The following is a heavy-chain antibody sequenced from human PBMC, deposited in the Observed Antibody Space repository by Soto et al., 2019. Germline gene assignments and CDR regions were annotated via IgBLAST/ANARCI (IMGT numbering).Heavy chain of an antibody. J-gene: IGHJ6*02. CDR1: GYTFTSYY. CDR3: ARDGIVVVAAQPDYYYYGMDV. Sequence: ASVKVSCKASGYTFTSYYMHWVRQAPGQGLEWMGIINPSGGSTSYAQKFQGRVTMTRDTSTSTVYMELSSLRSEDTAVYYCARDGIVVVAAQPDYYYYGMDVWGQGTTVTVPS. CDR2: INPSGGST. V-gene: IGHV1-46*01. D-gene: IGHD2-15*01.